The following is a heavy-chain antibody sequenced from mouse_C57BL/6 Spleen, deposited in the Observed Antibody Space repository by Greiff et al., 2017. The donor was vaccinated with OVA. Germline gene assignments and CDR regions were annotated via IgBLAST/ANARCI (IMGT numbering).Heavy chain of an antibody. J-gene: IGHJ3*01. CDR1: GYSFTDYN. V-gene: IGHV1-39*01. CDR2: INPNYGTT. Sequence: EVQLQQSGPELVKPGASVKISCKASGYSFTDYNMNWVKQSNGKSLEWIGVINPNYGTTSYNQKFKGKATLTVDQSSRTAYMQLNSLTTEDSAVYYCVKVLSCGSSPWFAYWGQGTLVTVSA. CDR3: VKVLSCGSSPWFAY. D-gene: IGHD1-1*01.